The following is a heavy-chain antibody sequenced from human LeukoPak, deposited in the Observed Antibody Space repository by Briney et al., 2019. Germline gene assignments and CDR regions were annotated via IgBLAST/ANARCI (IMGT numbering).Heavy chain of an antibody. J-gene: IGHJ4*02. D-gene: IGHD6-6*01. CDR2: ISGSGGST. CDR3: ARDLAARPGY. V-gene: IGHV3-23*01. CDR1: GFTFSSYA. Sequence: GGSLRLSCAASGFTFSSYAMSWVRQAPGKGLEWVSAISGSGGSTYYADSVKGRSTISRDNAKNSLYLQMNSLRAEDTAVYYCARDLAARPGYWGQGTLVTVSS.